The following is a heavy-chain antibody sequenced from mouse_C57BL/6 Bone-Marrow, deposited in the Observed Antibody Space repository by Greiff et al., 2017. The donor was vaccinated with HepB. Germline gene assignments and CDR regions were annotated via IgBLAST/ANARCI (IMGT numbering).Heavy chain of an antibody. Sequence: VKLQESGAELVRPGASVTLSCKASGYTFTDYEMHWVKQTPVHGLEWIGAITPETGGTSYNQKFKGKAILTADKSSSTSLMELRSLTSEDAAVYYCTRESCPSWFADWGKGTMVTVAA. CDR2: ITPETGGT. CDR3: TRESCPSWFAD. V-gene: IGHV1-15*01. J-gene: IGHJ3*01. CDR1: GYTFTDYE.